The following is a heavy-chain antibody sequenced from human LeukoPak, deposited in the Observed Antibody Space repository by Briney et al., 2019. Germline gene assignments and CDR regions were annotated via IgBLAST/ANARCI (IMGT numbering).Heavy chain of an antibody. J-gene: IGHJ4*02. V-gene: IGHV3-53*01. CDR3: ATISGGYCSGGSCYSSPIYFDY. Sequence: PGGSLRLSCAASGFTVSSNYMSWVRQAPGKGLEWVSVIYSGGSTYYADSGKGRFTISRDNSKNTLYLQMNSLRAEDTAVYYCATISGGYCSGGSCYSSPIYFDYWGQGTLVTVSS. CDR1: GFTVSSNY. D-gene: IGHD2-15*01. CDR2: IYSGGST.